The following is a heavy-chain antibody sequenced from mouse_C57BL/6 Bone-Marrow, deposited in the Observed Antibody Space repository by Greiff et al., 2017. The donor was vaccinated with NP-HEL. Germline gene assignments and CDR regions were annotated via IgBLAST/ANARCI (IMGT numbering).Heavy chain of an antibody. D-gene: IGHD2-5*01. CDR3: ARWSYSNGFAY. J-gene: IGHJ3*01. CDR2: IYPGGGYT. CDR1: GYTFTNYW. Sequence: VQLQQSGAELVRPGTSVKMSCKASGYTFTNYWIGWAKQRPGHGLEWIGDIYPGGGYTNYNEKFKGKATLTADKSSSTAYMQISSLTSEDSAIYYCARWSYSNGFAYWGRGTLVTVSA. V-gene: IGHV1-63*01.